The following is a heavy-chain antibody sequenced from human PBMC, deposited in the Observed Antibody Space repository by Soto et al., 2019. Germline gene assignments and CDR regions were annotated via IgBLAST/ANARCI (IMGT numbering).Heavy chain of an antibody. J-gene: IGHJ4*02. CDR2: ISYDGSNK. D-gene: IGHD6-13*01. CDR1: GFTFSSYA. V-gene: IGHV3-30-3*01. Sequence: QVQLVESGGGVVQPGRSLRLSCAASGFTFSSYAMHWVRQAPGKGLEWVAVISYDGSNKYYADSVKGRFTISRDNSKNTLYLQMNSLRAEDTAVYYCARDGDSYSSSWTLVTFDYWGQGTLVTVSS. CDR3: ARDGDSYSSSWTLVTFDY.